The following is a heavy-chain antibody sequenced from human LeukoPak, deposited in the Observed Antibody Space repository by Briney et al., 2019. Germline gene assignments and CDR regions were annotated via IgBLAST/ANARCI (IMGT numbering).Heavy chain of an antibody. V-gene: IGHV3-23*01. CDR1: GFTFDDYA. CDR3: AKMQWLGPFDY. D-gene: IGHD6-19*01. J-gene: IGHJ4*02. CDR2: ISGTGGHT. Sequence: PGGSLRLSCAASGFTFDDYAMHWVRQAPGKGLEWVSGISGTGGHTYYADSVKGRFTISRDTSKNTLYLQMNSLRADDMALYYCAKMQWLGPFDYWGQGTLVTVSS.